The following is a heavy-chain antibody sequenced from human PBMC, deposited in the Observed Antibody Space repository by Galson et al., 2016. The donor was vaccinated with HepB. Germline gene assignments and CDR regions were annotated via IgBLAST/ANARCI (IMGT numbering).Heavy chain of an antibody. J-gene: IGHJ6*02. CDR1: GVTFSSYA. D-gene: IGHD2-2*01. CDR3: ARSLTLYFISTTCYGTYYGMDV. V-gene: IGHV3-64*01. Sequence: CLRHACAASGVTFSSYAMHRVGQAPGTGLESVSAISSNGGSTYYANSVKVRVTNSRDNSKKTLYLQMGSLRAEDLAVYYCARSLTLYFISTTCYGTYYGMDVWGQGTTVTVSS. CDR2: ISSNGGST.